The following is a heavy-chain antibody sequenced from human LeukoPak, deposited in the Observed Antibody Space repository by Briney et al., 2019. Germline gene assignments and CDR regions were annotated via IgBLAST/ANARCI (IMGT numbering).Heavy chain of an antibody. CDR1: GYSISSGYY. CDR3: ARAGYYDSSGYYYVGSEYYFDY. D-gene: IGHD3-22*01. V-gene: IGHV4-38-2*01. J-gene: IGHJ4*02. Sequence: SETLSLTCAVSGYSISSGYYWGWIRQPPGKGLEWIGSIYHRGSTYYNPSLKSRVIISVDTSKNQFSLKLSSVTAADTAMYYCARAGYYDSSGYYYVGSEYYFDYWGQGTLVTVSS. CDR2: IYHRGST.